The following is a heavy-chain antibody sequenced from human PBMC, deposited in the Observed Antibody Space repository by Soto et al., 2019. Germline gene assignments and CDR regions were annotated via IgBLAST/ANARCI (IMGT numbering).Heavy chain of an antibody. V-gene: IGHV3-30*18. CDR1: GFTFSTYG. Sequence: QVQLVESGGGVVQPGRSLRLSCAASGFTFSTYGMHWVRQAPGKGLEWVAVISYHGNDKYYAESVKGRFTISRDNFKNTLYLHMDSLRAEDTAVYYCAKDHLLTTVTTVGDWGQGTLVTVSS. CDR2: ISYHGNDK. CDR3: AKDHLLTTVTTVGD. J-gene: IGHJ4*02. D-gene: IGHD4-17*01.